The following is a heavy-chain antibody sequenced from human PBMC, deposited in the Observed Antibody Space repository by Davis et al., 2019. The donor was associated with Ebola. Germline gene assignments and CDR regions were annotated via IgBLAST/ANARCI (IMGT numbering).Heavy chain of an antibody. J-gene: IGHJ2*01. V-gene: IGHV3-30*02. D-gene: IGHD6-19*01. CDR2: LRYDGDSK. CDR3: AKDYGVAVSFLGFIDL. Sequence: GESLKISCAASGFNFNNYGMHWVRQAPGKGLEWVSFLRYDGDSKFYADFARGRFTISRDNSKNMLYLQMNSLRDEDTAVYSCAKDYGVAVSFLGFIDLWGRGTLVTVSS. CDR1: GFNFNNYG.